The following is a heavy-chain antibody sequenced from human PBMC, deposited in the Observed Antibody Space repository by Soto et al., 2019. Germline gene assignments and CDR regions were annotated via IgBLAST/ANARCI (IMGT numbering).Heavy chain of an antibody. J-gene: IGHJ3*02. D-gene: IGHD3-22*01. CDR1: GYTFTGYY. Sequence: ASVKVSCKASGYTFTGYYMHWVRQAPGQGLEWMGWINPNSGGTNYAQKFQGWVTMTRDTSISTAYMELSRLRSDDTPVYYCARDSLSSGYFDAFDIWGQGTMVTVSS. CDR2: INPNSGGT. CDR3: ARDSLSSGYFDAFDI. V-gene: IGHV1-2*04.